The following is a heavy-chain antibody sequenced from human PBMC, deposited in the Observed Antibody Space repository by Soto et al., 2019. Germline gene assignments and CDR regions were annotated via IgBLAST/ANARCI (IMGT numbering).Heavy chain of an antibody. CDR3: ARWSSDYDSSGYYSTGLDY. J-gene: IGHJ4*02. V-gene: IGHV4-59*01. CDR2: IYYSGST. Sequence: SETLSLTCTVSGGSISSYYWSWIRQPPGKGLEWIGYIYYSGSTNYNPSLKSRVTISVDTSRNQFSLKLSSVTAADTAVYYCARWSSDYDSSGYYSTGLDYWGQGTLVTVSS. CDR1: GGSISSYY. D-gene: IGHD3-22*01.